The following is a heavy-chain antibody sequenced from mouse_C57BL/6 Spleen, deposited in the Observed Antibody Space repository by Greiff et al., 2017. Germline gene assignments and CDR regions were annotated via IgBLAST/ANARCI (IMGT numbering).Heavy chain of an antibody. V-gene: IGHV5-17*01. CDR2: ISSGSSTI. D-gene: IGHD1-1*01. CDR1: GFTFSDYG. Sequence: VESGGGLVKPGGSLKLSCAASGFTFSDYGMHWVRQAPEKGLEWVAYISSGSSTIYYADTVKGRFTISRDNAKNTLFLQRTSLRSEDTAMYYCARGAATVVVGDYYAMDYWGQGTSVTVSS. CDR3: ARGAATVVVGDYYAMDY. J-gene: IGHJ4*01.